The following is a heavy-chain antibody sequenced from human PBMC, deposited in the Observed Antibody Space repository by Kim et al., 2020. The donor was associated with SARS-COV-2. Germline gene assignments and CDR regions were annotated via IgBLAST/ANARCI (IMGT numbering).Heavy chain of an antibody. CDR1: GFTFSSYG. J-gene: IGHJ4*02. D-gene: IGHD6-19*01. V-gene: IGHV3-30*18. CDR3: AKDPPGRIAVAQGGDY. CDR2: ISYDGSNK. Sequence: GGSLRLSCAASGFTFSSYGMHWVRQAPGKGLEWVAVISYDGSNKYYADSVKGRFTISRDNSKNTLYLQMNSLRAEDTAVYYCAKDPPGRIAVAQGGDYWVQGTLVTVSS.